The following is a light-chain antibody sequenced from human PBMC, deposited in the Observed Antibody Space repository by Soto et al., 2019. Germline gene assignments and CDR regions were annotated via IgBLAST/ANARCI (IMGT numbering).Light chain of an antibody. Sequence: AIRMTQSPSSLSASTGDRVTITCRASQGISSYLAWYQQKPGKAPKLLIYAASTLQSGVPSRFSGSGSGTEFTLTISFLQSEDFATYYCQQYYSYPRTFGQGTKLEIK. CDR2: AAS. J-gene: IGKJ2*01. CDR3: QQYYSYPRT. CDR1: QGISSY. V-gene: IGKV1-8*01.